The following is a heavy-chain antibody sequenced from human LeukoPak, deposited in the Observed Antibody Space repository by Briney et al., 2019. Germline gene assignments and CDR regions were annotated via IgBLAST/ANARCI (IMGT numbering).Heavy chain of an antibody. CDR1: GGSISSSSYY. V-gene: IGHV4-39*01. CDR3: ARACSGGSCYSDTRNWFDP. D-gene: IGHD2-15*01. CDR2: IYYSGST. Sequence: KPSETLSLTCTVSGGSISSSSYYWGWIRQPPGKGLEWIGSIYYSGSTYYNPSLKSRVTISVDTSKNQFSLKLSSVTAADTAVYYCARACSGGSCYSDTRNWFDPWGQGTLVTVSS. J-gene: IGHJ5*02.